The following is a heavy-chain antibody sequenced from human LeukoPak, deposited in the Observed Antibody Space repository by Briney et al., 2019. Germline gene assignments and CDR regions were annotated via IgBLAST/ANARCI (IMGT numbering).Heavy chain of an antibody. CDR3: ARQGYYDILTGYYSFPGWFDP. Sequence: SETLSLTCTVSGGSISSHYWSWIRQPPGKGLEWIGYIYYSGSTNYNPSLKSRVTISVDTSKNQFSLKLSSVTAADTAVYYCARQGYYDILTGYYSFPGWFDPWGQGTLVTVSS. D-gene: IGHD3-9*01. CDR1: GGSISSHY. J-gene: IGHJ5*02. V-gene: IGHV4-59*08. CDR2: IYYSGST.